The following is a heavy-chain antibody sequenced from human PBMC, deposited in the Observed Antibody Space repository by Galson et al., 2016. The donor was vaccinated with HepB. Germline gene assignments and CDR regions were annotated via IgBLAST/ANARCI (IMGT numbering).Heavy chain of an antibody. D-gene: IGHD1-26*01. CDR2: ISYDGSKK. CDR3: ARGEWEYHFDY. CDR1: GFIFSTFA. J-gene: IGHJ4*02. V-gene: IGHV3-30-3*01. Sequence: SLRLSCAASGFIFSTFAVHWVRQAPGKGLEWVAVISYDGSKKYYADSVKGRFTISRDNSKNTLYLQMNSLRVEGTAVYYCARGEWEYHFDYWGQGTLVTVSS.